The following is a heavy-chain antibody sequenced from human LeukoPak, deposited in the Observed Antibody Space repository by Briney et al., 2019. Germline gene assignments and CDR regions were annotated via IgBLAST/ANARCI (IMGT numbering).Heavy chain of an antibody. V-gene: IGHV3-23*01. J-gene: IGHJ4*02. D-gene: IGHD3-22*01. Sequence: GGSLRLSCAASGFTFSSYAMSWVRQAPGKGLEWVSAISGCGGSTYYADSVKGRFTISRDNSKNTLYLQMNSLRAEDTAVYYCAKENGYYYDSSVLLGYWGQGTLVTVSS. CDR3: AKENGYYYDSSVLLGY. CDR2: ISGCGGST. CDR1: GFTFSSYA.